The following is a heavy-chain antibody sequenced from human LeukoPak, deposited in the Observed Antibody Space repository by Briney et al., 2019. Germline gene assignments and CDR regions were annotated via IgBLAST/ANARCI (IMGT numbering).Heavy chain of an antibody. V-gene: IGHV4-59*08. D-gene: IGHD6-13*01. CDR2: IYYSGST. Sequence: SGTLSLTCTVSGGSIGSYYWTWIRQPPGKGLEWIGYIYYSGSTNYNPSLKSRVTISVDTSKNQFSLKLSSVTAADTAVYYCARHVSSSWREDWFDPWGQGTLVTVSS. CDR3: ARHVSSSWREDWFDP. CDR1: GGSIGSYY. J-gene: IGHJ5*02.